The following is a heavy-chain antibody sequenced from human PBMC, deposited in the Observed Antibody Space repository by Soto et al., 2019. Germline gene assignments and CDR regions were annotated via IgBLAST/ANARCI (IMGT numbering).Heavy chain of an antibody. D-gene: IGHD2-15*01. J-gene: IGHJ6*02. CDR2: ISGSGGST. CDR1: GFTFNSYA. V-gene: IGHV3-23*01. CDR3: AKGAGAAQYYYGMDV. Sequence: GGSLRLSCVASGFTFNSYAMSWVRQTPGKGLEWVSAISGSGGSTYYADSVKGRFTISRDNSKNTLYLQMNSLRAEDTAVYYCAKGAGAAQYYYGMDVWGQGTTVTVSS.